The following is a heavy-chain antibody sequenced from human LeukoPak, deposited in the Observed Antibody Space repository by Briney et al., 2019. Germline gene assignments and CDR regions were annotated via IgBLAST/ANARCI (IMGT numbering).Heavy chain of an antibody. Sequence: SETLSLTCTVSGGSISSYYRSWIRQPPGKGLEWIGYIYTSGSTNYNPSLKSRVTISVDTSKNQFSLKLSSVTAADTAVYYCARRNDYYGSGSYYPVFDYWGQGTLVTVSS. CDR2: IYTSGST. D-gene: IGHD3-10*01. V-gene: IGHV4-4*09. CDR1: GGSISSYY. J-gene: IGHJ4*02. CDR3: ARRNDYYGSGSYYPVFDY.